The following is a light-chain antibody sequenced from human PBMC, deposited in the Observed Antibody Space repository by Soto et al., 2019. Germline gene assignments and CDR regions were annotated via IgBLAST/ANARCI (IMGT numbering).Light chain of an antibody. CDR2: DAS. V-gene: IGKV1-5*01. Sequence: DIQMAQSPWAVSASVGDRVTITCRASQSITKWVAWYQQKPGKAPRLLIYDASTLESGVPSRFSGSGSGTEFTLSISSLQPDDFATYYCQQYKVYSKTFGQGTKVDIK. CDR3: QQYKVYSKT. J-gene: IGKJ1*01. CDR1: QSITKW.